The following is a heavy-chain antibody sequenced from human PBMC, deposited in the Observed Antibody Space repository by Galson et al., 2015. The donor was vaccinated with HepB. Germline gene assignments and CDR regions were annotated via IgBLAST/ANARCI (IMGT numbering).Heavy chain of an antibody. V-gene: IGHV2-5*02. Sequence: PALVKPTQTLTLTCTFSGFSLRSTGVGVGWIRQPPGKALEWLAVIYWDDDDRYSPSLKSRLKITKDTSKNQVVLTMTNMDPVGTATYYCAHVMITFGGVIGPDAFDIWGQGTMVTVSS. J-gene: IGHJ3*02. CDR1: GFSLRSTGVG. D-gene: IGHD3-16*02. CDR3: AHVMITFGGVIGPDAFDI. CDR2: IYWDDDD.